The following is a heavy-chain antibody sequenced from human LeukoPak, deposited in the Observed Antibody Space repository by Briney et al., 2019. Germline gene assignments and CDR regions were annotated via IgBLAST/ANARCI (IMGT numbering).Heavy chain of an antibody. Sequence: HSGGSLRLSCAASGFTFDDYAMHWIRQAPGKGLEWVSAISGSGGSTYYADSVKGRFTISRDNSKNTLYLQMNSLRAEDTAVYYCAKDHSGEWLFKIYFDYWGQGTLVTVSS. CDR1: GFTFDDYA. CDR2: ISGSGGST. CDR3: AKDHSGEWLFKIYFDY. V-gene: IGHV3-23*01. J-gene: IGHJ4*02. D-gene: IGHD3-3*01.